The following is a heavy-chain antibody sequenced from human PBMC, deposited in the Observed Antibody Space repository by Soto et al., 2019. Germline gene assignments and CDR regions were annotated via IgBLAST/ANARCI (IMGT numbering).Heavy chain of an antibody. CDR3: ARVSGSGGDRNWYFDL. J-gene: IGHJ2*01. CDR1: GFTFSSYD. Sequence: PGGSLRLSCAASGFTFSSYDMHWVRQATGKGLEWVSAIGTAGDTYYPGSVKGRFTISRENAKSSLYLQMNSLRAGDTAVYYCARVSGSGGDRNWYFDLWGRGTLVTVSS. CDR2: IGTAGDT. V-gene: IGHV3-13*01. D-gene: IGHD2-21*02.